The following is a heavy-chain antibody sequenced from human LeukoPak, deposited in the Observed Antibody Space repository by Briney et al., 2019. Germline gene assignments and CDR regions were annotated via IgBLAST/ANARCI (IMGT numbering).Heavy chain of an antibody. CDR3: ARDILDVGATHYFDY. D-gene: IGHD1-26*01. Sequence: PSETLSLTCTVSGASITTYYWSWIRQPPGKGLEYIGQIHSSGSASYNPSLKSRVAMSLDASKNQFSLTVSSVTAADTAIYYCARDILDVGATHYFDYWGQGSLLTVSS. J-gene: IGHJ4*02. V-gene: IGHV4-59*01. CDR1: GASITTYY. CDR2: IHSSGSA.